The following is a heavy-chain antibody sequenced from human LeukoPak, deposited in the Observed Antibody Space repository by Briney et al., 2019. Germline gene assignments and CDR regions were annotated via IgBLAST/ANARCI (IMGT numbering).Heavy chain of an antibody. D-gene: IGHD5-18*01. Sequence: GGSLRLSCAASGFTFSSDAISWVRQAPGKGLEWVSAISGSGGRRFYADSVKGRFTISRDNSKNTVYLQMSSLRAEDTAVYYCAKEARYSYGPFDFWGQGTLVTVSA. J-gene: IGHJ4*02. CDR3: AKEARYSYGPFDF. V-gene: IGHV3-23*01. CDR2: ISGSGGRR. CDR1: GFTFSSDA.